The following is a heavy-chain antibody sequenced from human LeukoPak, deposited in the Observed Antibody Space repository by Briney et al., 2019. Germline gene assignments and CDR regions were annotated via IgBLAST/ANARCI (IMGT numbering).Heavy chain of an antibody. Sequence: SVKVSCKASGGTFSSYAISWVRQAPGQGLEWMGGIIPIFGTANYAQKFQGRVTITADESTSTAYMELSSLRSEDTAVYYCARWYGFPKYYFDYWGQGTLVTVSS. J-gene: IGHJ4*02. CDR1: GGTFSSYA. CDR3: ARWYGFPKYYFDY. V-gene: IGHV1-69*13. CDR2: IIPIFGTA. D-gene: IGHD3-10*01.